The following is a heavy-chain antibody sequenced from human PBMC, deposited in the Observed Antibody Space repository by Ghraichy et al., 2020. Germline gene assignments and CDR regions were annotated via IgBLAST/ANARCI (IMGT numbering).Heavy chain of an antibody. CDR1: GGSINSNNW. CDR2: IHHTGST. CDR3: ALVTMIPYNYFDP. V-gene: IGHV4-4*02. J-gene: IGHJ5*02. D-gene: IGHD3-22*01. Sequence: ETLSLTCTVSGGSINSNNWWTWVRQSPGKGLEWIGEIHHTGSTRFNPALKSRVAMSMDKFKNQFSLTLTSVTAADSAIYYCALVTMIPYNYFDPWGHGTLVSVSS.